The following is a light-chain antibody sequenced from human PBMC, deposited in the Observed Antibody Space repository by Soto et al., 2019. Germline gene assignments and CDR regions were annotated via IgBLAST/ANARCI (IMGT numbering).Light chain of an antibody. CDR3: QSYDSSLSGVV. V-gene: IGLV1-40*01. J-gene: IGLJ2*01. CDR2: GNS. CDR1: SSNIGSGYD. Sequence: QSVLTQPPSVPGAPGLRVTISCTGSSSNIGSGYDVHWYQQLPGTAPKLLIYGNSNRPSGVPDRFSGSKSGTSASLAITGLQAEDEADYYCQSYDSSLSGVVFGGGTKLTVL.